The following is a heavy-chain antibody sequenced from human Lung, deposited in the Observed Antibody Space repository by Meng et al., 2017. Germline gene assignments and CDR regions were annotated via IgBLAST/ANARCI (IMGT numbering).Heavy chain of an antibody. D-gene: IGHD3-10*01. CDR3: AKYSYGLGDYLDY. CDR1: GFSFSSYA. Sequence: GEFLMISCAASGFSFSSYAMSWVRPVPGKGLEWVSALSGGGFTTYYADSVKGRFAISRHNSKNTLYLQVNSLRAEDTALYYCAKYSYGLGDYLDYWGQGALVTVSS. V-gene: IGHV3-23*01. J-gene: IGHJ4*02. CDR2: LSGGGFTT.